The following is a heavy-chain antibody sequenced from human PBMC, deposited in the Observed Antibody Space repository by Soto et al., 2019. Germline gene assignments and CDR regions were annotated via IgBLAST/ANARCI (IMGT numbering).Heavy chain of an antibody. Sequence: QVQLVESGGGVVQPGRSLRLSCAASGFTFSSYGMHWVRQAPVKGLEWVAVIWYDGSNKYYADSVKGRFTISRDNSKNTLYLQMNSLRAEDTAVYYCASGATVTTDFDYWGQGTLVTVSS. D-gene: IGHD4-17*01. V-gene: IGHV3-33*01. J-gene: IGHJ4*02. CDR1: GFTFSSYG. CDR3: ASGATVTTDFDY. CDR2: IWYDGSNK.